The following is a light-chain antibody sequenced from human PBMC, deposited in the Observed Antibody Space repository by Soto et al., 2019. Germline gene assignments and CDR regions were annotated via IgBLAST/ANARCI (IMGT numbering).Light chain of an antibody. J-gene: IGLJ2*01. CDR3: QTWGTGIQV. V-gene: IGLV4-69*01. CDR1: SGHSSYA. CDR2: LNSDGSH. Sequence: QPVLTQSPSASASLGASVKLTCTLSSGHSSYAIAWHQQQPEKGPRYLMKLNSDGSHSKGDGIPDRFSGSSSGAERYLTISSLQSEDEADYYCQTWGTGIQVFGRGTKLTV.